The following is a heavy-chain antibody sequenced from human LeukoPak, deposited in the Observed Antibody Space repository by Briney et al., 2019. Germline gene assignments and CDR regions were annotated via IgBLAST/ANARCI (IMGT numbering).Heavy chain of an antibody. CDR2: IWYDGSNK. CDR1: GFTFSSYG. D-gene: IGHD3-10*01. CDR3: ARDDYGSGSYYNSFDP. J-gene: IGHJ5*02. Sequence: GGSLRLSCAASGFTFSSYGMHWVRQAPGKGLEWVAVIWYDGSNKYYADSVKGRFTISRDNSKNTLYLQMNSLRAEDTAVYYCARDDYGSGSYYNSFDPWGQGTLVTVSS. V-gene: IGHV3-33*01.